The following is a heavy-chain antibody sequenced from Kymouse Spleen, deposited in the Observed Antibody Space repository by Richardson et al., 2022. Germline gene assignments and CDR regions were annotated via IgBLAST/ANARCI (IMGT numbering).Heavy chain of an antibody. Sequence: QVQLVESGGGVVQPGRSLRLSCAASGFTFSSYGMHWVRQAPGKGLEWVAVIWYDGSNKYYADSVKGRFTISRDNSKNTLYLQMNSLRAEDTAVYYCARDQSGYRYYYYYYGMDVWGQGTTVTVSS. D-gene: IGHD5-12*01. CDR3: ARDQSGYRYYYYYYGMDV. CDR2: IWYDGSNK. V-gene: IGHV3-33*01. CDR1: GFTFSSYG. J-gene: IGHJ6*02.